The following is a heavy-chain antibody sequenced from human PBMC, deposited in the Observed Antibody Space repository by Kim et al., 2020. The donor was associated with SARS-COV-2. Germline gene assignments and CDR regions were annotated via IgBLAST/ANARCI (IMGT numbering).Heavy chain of an antibody. V-gene: IGHV3-33*01. Sequence: GGSLRLSCAASGFTFSSYGMHWVRQAPGKGLEWVAVIWYDGSNKYYADSVKGRFTISRDNSKNTLYLQMNSLRAEDTAVYYCASQSPYNLGAFAFWRQGTMDTVSS. CDR3: ASQSPYNLGAFAF. CDR1: GFTFSSYG. CDR2: IWYDGSNK. D-gene: IGHD1-1*01. J-gene: IGHJ3*01.